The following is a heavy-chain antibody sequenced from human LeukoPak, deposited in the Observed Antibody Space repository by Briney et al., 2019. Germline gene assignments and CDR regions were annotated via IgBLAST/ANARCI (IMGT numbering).Heavy chain of an antibody. J-gene: IGHJ5*02. V-gene: IGHV4-39*01. CDR1: GGSVSSSSYY. Sequence: ASETLSLTCTVSGGSVSSSSYYWGWIRQSPGKGLEWIGSGDHGGNTYSNPSLESRLTISVDTSKNQFSLKLSSVTAADTAVYYCARHGYDFWSGWSLGWFDPWGQGTLVTVSS. D-gene: IGHD3-3*01. CDR3: ARHGYDFWSGWSLGWFDP. CDR2: GDHGGNT.